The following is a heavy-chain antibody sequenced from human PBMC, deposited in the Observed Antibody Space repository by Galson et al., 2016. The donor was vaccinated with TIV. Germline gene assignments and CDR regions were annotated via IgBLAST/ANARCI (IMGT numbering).Heavy chain of an antibody. J-gene: IGHJ4*02. D-gene: IGHD2-21*02. CDR2: IHADGRT. CDR3: ARDGRAGGDYNAWGDY. Sequence: SLRLSCAASGFTVSGYSLTWVRQAPGKGLEWVSIIHADGRTYYGGAVRDRVTISRDNSKNTVYLQMSSLRAEDTAFYYCARDGRAGGDYNAWGDYWGQGALVIASS. CDR1: GFTVSGYS. V-gene: IGHV3-66*01.